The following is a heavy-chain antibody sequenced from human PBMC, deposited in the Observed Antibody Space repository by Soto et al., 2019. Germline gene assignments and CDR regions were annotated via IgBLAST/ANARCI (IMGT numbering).Heavy chain of an antibody. CDR1: GGSISSGNYY. Sequence: PSETLSLTCSVSGGSISSGNYYWSWIRQPPGKGLEWIGYIYYSGSTNYNPSLKSRVTISVDTSKNQFSLKLSSVTAADTAVYYCASVEMATSNFDYWGQGTLVTVSS. CDR3: ASVEMATSNFDY. CDR2: IYYSGST. V-gene: IGHV4-61*01. J-gene: IGHJ4*02. D-gene: IGHD5-12*01.